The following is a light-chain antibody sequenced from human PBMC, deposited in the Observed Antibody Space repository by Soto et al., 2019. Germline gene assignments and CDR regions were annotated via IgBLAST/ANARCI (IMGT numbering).Light chain of an antibody. CDR2: WAY. J-gene: IGKJ1*01. CDR1: QSLLYTSNNKNY. Sequence: DIVMTQSPDSLAVSLGERATINCRSSQSLLYTSNNKNYLAWYQHKPGQPPKLLIYWAYTRESGVPDRFSGSGSGTDFTLTSSSLQAADVAVYYCQQYYITGTVGPVTKVEIK. CDR3: QQYYITGT. V-gene: IGKV4-1*01.